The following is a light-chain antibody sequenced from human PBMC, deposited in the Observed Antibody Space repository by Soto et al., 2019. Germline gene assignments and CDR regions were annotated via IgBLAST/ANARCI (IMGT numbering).Light chain of an antibody. CDR3: MQAIQFPLT. CDR1: HSLLHSNGYNY. CDR2: LGS. V-gene: IGKV2-28*01. J-gene: IGKJ3*01. Sequence: DVVMTQSPLSLPVTPGEPASISCRSSHSLLHSNGYNYLDWYLQKPGQSPQLLIYLGSNRASGVTDRISGSGSGTQVTLKISRVEAEDVGVYYCMQAIQFPLTFSSGTKMGIK.